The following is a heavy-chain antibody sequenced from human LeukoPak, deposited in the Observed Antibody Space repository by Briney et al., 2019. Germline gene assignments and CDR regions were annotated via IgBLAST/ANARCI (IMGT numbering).Heavy chain of an antibody. CDR1: GGSISSSSYY. J-gene: IGHJ3*02. CDR2: IYYSGST. CDR3: ARDWYDILTGYYAFDI. V-gene: IGHV4-39*07. D-gene: IGHD3-9*01. Sequence: SETLSLTCTVSGGSISSSSYYWGWIRQPPGKGLEWIGSIYYSGSTYYNPSLKSRVTISVDTSKNQFSLKLSSVTAADTAVYYCARDWYDILTGYYAFDIWGQGTMVTVSS.